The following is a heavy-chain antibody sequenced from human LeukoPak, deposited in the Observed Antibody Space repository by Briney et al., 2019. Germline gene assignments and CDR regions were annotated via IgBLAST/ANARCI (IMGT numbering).Heavy chain of an antibody. J-gene: IGHJ4*02. CDR2: INPNSGGT. V-gene: IGHV1-2*02. D-gene: IGHD5-12*01. CDR3: ARGYSGYESFDY. CDR1: GYTFTGNY. Sequence: ASVRVSCKASGYTFTGNYIIWVRQAPGQGVEWMGWINPNSGGTNYAQTFQGRVTMTRDTTISTPYIDLSRLTPDDTAVYYWARGYSGYESFDYWGQGTLVTVSS.